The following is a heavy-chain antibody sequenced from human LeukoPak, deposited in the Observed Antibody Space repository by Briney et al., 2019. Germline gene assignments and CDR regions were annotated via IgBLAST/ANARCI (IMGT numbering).Heavy chain of an antibody. V-gene: IGHV4-34*01. CDR1: GGSFSGYY. Sequence: SETLSLTCAVYGGSFSGYYWSWIRQPPGKGLEWIGCIYYSGSTYYNPSLKSRVTISVDTSKTQFSLKLSSVTAADTAVYYCARHAPTRGGQWLPKGFDYWGQGTLVTVSS. CDR3: ARHAPTRGGQWLPKGFDY. D-gene: IGHD6-19*01. J-gene: IGHJ4*02. CDR2: IYYSGST.